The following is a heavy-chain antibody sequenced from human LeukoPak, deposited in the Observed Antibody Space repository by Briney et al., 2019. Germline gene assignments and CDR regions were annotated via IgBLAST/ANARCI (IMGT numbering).Heavy chain of an antibody. V-gene: IGHV3-33*08. Sequence: PGRSLRLSCAASGFTFSSYGMHWVRQAPGKGLEWVAVIWYDGSNKYYADSVKGRFTISRDNSKNTLYLQMNSLRAEDTAVYYCARDYIRWLRSGGYFDYWGQGTLVTVSS. CDR3: ARDYIRWLRSGGYFDY. D-gene: IGHD5-12*01. CDR1: GFTFSSYG. CDR2: IWYDGSNK. J-gene: IGHJ4*02.